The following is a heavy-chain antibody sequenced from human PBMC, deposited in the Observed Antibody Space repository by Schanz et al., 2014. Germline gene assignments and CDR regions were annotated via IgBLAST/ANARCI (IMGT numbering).Heavy chain of an antibody. Sequence: QVHLVQSGAEVKKPGSSVKVSCKASGYTFISYGIKWVRQAPGQGLEWMGRIIPILGIANYAQKFQGRVTMTRDTSTSTVYMELSSLRSEDTAVYYCARDGVDAAAGGTYWGQGTLVTVSS. CDR1: GYTFISYG. D-gene: IGHD6-13*01. V-gene: IGHV1-69*04. CDR2: IIPILGIA. J-gene: IGHJ4*02. CDR3: ARDGVDAAAGGTY.